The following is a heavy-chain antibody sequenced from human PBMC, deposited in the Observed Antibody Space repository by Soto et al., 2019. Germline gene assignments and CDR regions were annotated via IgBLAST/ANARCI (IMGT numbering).Heavy chain of an antibody. CDR1: GGSISSYY. J-gene: IGHJ3*02. D-gene: IGHD3-9*01. Sequence: SETLSLTCTVSGGSISSYYWSWIRQPPGKGLEWIGYIYYSGSTNYNPSLRSRVTISVDTSKNQFSLKLSSVTAADTAVYYCARVGGGPYYDILTGPGSFDIWGQGTMVTVSS. CDR2: IYYSGST. V-gene: IGHV4-59*01. CDR3: ARVGGGPYYDILTGPGSFDI.